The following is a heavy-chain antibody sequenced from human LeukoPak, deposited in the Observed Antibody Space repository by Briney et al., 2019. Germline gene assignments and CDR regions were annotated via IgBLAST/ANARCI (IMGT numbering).Heavy chain of an antibody. D-gene: IGHD4-11*01. V-gene: IGHV4-34*01. J-gene: IGHJ6*02. CDR2: INHSGST. CDR3: ARGHSNYVGYYYYGMDV. CDR1: GGSFSGYY. Sequence: SETLSLTCAVYGGSFSGYYCSWIRQPPGKGLEWIGEINHSGSTNYNPSLKSRVTISVDTSKNQFSLKLSSVTAADTAVYYCARGHSNYVGYYYYGMDVWGQGTTVTVSS.